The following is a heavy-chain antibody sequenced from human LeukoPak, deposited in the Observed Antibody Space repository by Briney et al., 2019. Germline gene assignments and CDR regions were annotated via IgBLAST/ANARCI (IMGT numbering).Heavy chain of an antibody. J-gene: IGHJ3*02. Sequence: SPTLSPTCTVSGGSVSSGSYYSSWVRQPPGKGLEWFGGIYFGGRSYYNPSLKIRVTISVDTSKTQFSLKLSSVTAADTAVYYWARQEYSSSWFPGRDDAFDIWGQGTVVTVSS. CDR3: ARQEYSSSWFPGRDDAFDI. CDR1: GGSVSSGSYY. D-gene: IGHD6-13*01. CDR2: IYFGGRS. V-gene: IGHV4-39*01.